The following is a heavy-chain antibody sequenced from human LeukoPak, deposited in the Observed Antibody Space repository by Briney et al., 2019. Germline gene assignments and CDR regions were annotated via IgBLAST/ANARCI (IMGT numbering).Heavy chain of an antibody. V-gene: IGHV3-23*01. CDR1: GFTFSSYA. Sequence: GGSLRLSCAASGFTFSSYAMSWVRQAPGKGLEWVSAISGSGGSTYYADSVKGRFTISRDNAKNSLYLQMNSLRAEDTAVYYCARDLSGSGKYYFDYWGQGTLVTVSS. J-gene: IGHJ4*02. D-gene: IGHD3-10*01. CDR2: ISGSGGST. CDR3: ARDLSGSGKYYFDY.